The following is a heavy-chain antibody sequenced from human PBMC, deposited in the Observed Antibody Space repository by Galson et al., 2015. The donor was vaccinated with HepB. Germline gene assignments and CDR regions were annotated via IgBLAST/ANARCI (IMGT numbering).Heavy chain of an antibody. Sequence: SLRLSCAASGFTFSSYAMSWVRQAPGKGLEWVSAISGSGGSTYYADSVKGRFTISRDNSKNTLYLQMNSLRAEDTAVYYCAKVPKSSSGSYPGAFDIWGQGTMVTVSS. V-gene: IGHV3-23*01. CDR2: ISGSGGST. D-gene: IGHD1-26*01. CDR3: AKVPKSSSGSYPGAFDI. J-gene: IGHJ3*02. CDR1: GFTFSSYA.